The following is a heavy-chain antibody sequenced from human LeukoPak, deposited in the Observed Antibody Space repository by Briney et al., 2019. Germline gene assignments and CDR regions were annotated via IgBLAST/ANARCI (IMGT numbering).Heavy chain of an antibody. CDR1: GYTFTSYY. V-gene: IGHV1-46*01. CDR2: INPNSDTT. Sequence: ASVKVSCKTFGYTFTSYYMHWVRQAPGQGLEWMGRINPNSDTTSYAQKFQGRVTMTRDTSTSAVHMELSSLRSEDTAVYYCARETYNSGTYFDYLGQGTLVTVSS. J-gene: IGHJ4*02. D-gene: IGHD3-10*01. CDR3: ARETYNSGTYFDY.